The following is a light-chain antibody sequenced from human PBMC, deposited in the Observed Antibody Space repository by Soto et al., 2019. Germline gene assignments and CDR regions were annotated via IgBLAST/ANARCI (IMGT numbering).Light chain of an antibody. J-gene: IGKJ1*01. V-gene: IGKV1-5*03. CDR3: QQYNSYAPWA. CDR2: KAS. Sequence: IWVTQSPSLLSASTGDRVTITCRASQSISSWLAWYQQKPGKAPKLLIYKASSLESGVPSRFSGSGSGTEFTLTISSLQPDDFATYYCQQYNSYAPWAFGQGTKVDIK. CDR1: QSISSW.